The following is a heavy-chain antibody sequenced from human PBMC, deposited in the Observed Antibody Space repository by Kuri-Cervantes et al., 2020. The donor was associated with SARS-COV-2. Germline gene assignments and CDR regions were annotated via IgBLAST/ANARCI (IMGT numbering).Heavy chain of an antibody. CDR1: GFSLSTSGVG. CDR3: AHRTEGGDYFDY. V-gene: IGHV2-5*01. J-gene: IGHJ4*02. Sequence: SGPTLVKPTQTLTLTCTFSGFSLSTSGVGVGWIRQPPGKALEWLALNYWNDDKRYSPSLKSRLTITKDTSKNQVVLTMTNMDPVDTATYYCAHRTEGGDYFDYWGQGTLVTVSS. CDR2: NYWNDDK. D-gene: IGHD1-14*01.